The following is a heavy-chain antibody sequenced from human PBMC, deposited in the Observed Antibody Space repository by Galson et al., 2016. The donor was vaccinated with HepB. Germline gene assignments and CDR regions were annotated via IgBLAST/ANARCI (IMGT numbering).Heavy chain of an antibody. D-gene: IGHD2-2*01. CDR2: INDSGST. CDR3: ARRPAMTYYYYGMDV. Sequence: ETLSLTCTVYGGSFSGYYWSWIRQPPGKGLEWIGEINDSGSTNYNPSPKSRVTISVDTSKNQFPLKASSVTAADTAVYYCARRPAMTYYYYGMDVWGQGTTVTVSS. V-gene: IGHV4-34*01. CDR1: GGSFSGYY. J-gene: IGHJ6*02.